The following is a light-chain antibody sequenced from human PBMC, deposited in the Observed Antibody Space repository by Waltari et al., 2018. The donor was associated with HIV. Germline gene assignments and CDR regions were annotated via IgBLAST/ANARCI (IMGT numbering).Light chain of an antibody. V-gene: IGKV1-5*03. CDR3: QQYSTFPGT. J-gene: IGKJ1*01. Sequence: EIKMTQTPSALSASVGDRVTITCRASQTISDWLAWYQQRPGKAPKPLIFKASGLESGVPSRFSGSLSGTEFTLTISSLQPDDLATYYCQQYSTFPGTFGQGTKVEI. CDR1: QTISDW. CDR2: KAS.